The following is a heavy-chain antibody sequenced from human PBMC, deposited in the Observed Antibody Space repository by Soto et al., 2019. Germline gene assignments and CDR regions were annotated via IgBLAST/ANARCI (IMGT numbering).Heavy chain of an antibody. Sequence: AGGSLRLSCAASGFTVSSNYMSWVRQAPGKGLEWVSVIYSGGSTYYADSVKGRFTISRDNSKNTLYLQMNSLRAEDTAVYYCARTAGKYYGSSGYYGFVDYWGQGTLVTVSS. D-gene: IGHD3-22*01. CDR1: GFTVSSNY. CDR3: ARTAGKYYGSSGYYGFVDY. V-gene: IGHV3-66*01. CDR2: IYSGGST. J-gene: IGHJ4*02.